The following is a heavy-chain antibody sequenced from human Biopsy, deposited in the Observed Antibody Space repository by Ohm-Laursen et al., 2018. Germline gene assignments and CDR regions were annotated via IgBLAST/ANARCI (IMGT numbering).Heavy chain of an antibody. CDR3: ARADPPLFYYGSGSSNWFDP. J-gene: IGHJ5*02. CDR1: GYTFTSYE. Sequence: SVKVSCKTSGYTFTSYEINWVRQATGQGLEWMGWINPDSGNTGYAQNFQGRVTMTRNTSISTAYMELSSLRSEDTAVYFCARADPPLFYYGSGSSNWFDPWGQGTLVTVSS. D-gene: IGHD3-10*01. V-gene: IGHV1-8*01. CDR2: INPDSGNT.